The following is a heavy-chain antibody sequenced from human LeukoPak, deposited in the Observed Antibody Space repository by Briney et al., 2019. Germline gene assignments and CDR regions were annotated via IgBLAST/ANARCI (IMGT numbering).Heavy chain of an antibody. Sequence: GGSLRLSCAASGFSFISYGMHWIRQAPGKGLEWVGVISDDGRNKKYADSVKGRFTISRDNSKDTLYLQMNSLRDEDTAVYYCAKRPSDYGDYVTYFDYWGQGTLVTVSS. V-gene: IGHV3-30*18. D-gene: IGHD4-17*01. CDR3: AKRPSDYGDYVTYFDY. CDR2: ISDDGRNK. CDR1: GFSFISYG. J-gene: IGHJ4*02.